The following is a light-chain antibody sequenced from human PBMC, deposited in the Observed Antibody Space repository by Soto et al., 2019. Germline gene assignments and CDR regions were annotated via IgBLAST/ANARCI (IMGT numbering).Light chain of an antibody. CDR2: DVN. J-gene: IGLJ2*01. Sequence: QSALAQPASVSGSFGQSITISCSGPNTDLGVYGYVSWYQHHPGKAPKLLIYDVNNRPSGISDRFSGSKSGDTASLTISGLQAEDEADYFCGTWDSSLSAVVFGGGTKLTVL. V-gene: IGLV2-14*01. CDR1: NTDLGVYGY. CDR3: GTWDSSLSAVV.